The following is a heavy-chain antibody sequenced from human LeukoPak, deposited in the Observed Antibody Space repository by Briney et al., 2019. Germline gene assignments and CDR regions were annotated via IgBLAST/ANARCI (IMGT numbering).Heavy chain of an antibody. D-gene: IGHD1-14*01. J-gene: IGHJ4*02. CDR1: GGSISSGDYY. CDR2: IYYSGST. CDR3: AREDWSVEPQKYYFDY. V-gene: IGHV4-30-4*01. Sequence: SETLSLTCTVSGGSISSGDYYWSWIRQPPGKGLEWVGYIYYSGSTYYNPSLKSRVTISVDTSKNQFSLKLSSVTAADTAVYYCAREDWSVEPQKYYFDYWGQGTLVTVSS.